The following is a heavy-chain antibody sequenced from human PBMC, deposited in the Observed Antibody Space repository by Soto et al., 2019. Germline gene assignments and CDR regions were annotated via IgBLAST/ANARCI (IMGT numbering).Heavy chain of an antibody. Sequence: PGGSLRLSCAASGFTFSNLGMHWVRQAPGKGLDWVAFISYAGGNKYYADSVKGRFTISRENSKTLYLQMNSLRREDTAVYYCAKDGGAGNFYYYGADVWGQGTTVTVSS. J-gene: IGHJ6*02. CDR2: ISYAGGNK. V-gene: IGHV3-30*18. D-gene: IGHD3-16*01. CDR1: GFTFSNLG. CDR3: AKDGGAGNFYYYGADV.